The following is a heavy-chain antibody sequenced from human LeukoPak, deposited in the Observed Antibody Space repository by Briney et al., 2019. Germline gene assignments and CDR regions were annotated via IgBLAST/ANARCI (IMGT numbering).Heavy chain of an antibody. Sequence: ASVKVSCKASGYTFTGYYMHWVRRAPGQGLERMGWINPNSGGTNYAQKFQGRVTMTRDTSISTAYMELSRLRSDDTAVYYCARDLGYCSSTSCWNWFDPWGQGTLVTVSS. CDR3: ARDLGYCSSTSCWNWFDP. CDR2: INPNSGGT. D-gene: IGHD2-2*01. CDR1: GYTFTGYY. V-gene: IGHV1-2*02. J-gene: IGHJ5*02.